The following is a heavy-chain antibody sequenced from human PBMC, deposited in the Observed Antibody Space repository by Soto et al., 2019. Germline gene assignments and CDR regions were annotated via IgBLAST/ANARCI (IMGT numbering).Heavy chain of an antibody. D-gene: IGHD3-22*01. J-gene: IGHJ4*02. CDR1: GGSISSYY. CDR2: IYFRGTT. CDR3: ARMNYYDTGVYPFDY. Sequence: SETLSLTCTVSGGSISSYYWSWIRQPPGKGLEWIGYIYFRGTTNYNPSLKSRVTMSADTSKNQFSLKLNSVTAADTAVYYCARMNYYDTGVYPFDYGGQGMRVPVSS. V-gene: IGHV4-59*01.